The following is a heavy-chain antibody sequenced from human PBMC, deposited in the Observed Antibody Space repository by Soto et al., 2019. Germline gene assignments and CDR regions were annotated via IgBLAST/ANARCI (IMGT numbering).Heavy chain of an antibody. Sequence: SDTLSLTCAVYGGSFSGYYWTWIRQPPGTGLEWIGEINHSGSTNYNPSLKSRVTISVDTSKNQFSLKLTSVTAADTAVYYCARDKPTGLFDYWGQGTLVTVSS. V-gene: IGHV4-34*01. J-gene: IGHJ4*02. CDR3: ARDKPTGLFDY. CDR2: INHSGST. D-gene: IGHD2-8*02. CDR1: GGSFSGYY.